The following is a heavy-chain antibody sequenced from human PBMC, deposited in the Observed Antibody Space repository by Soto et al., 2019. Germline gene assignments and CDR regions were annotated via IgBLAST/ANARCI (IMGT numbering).Heavy chain of an antibody. Sequence: PSETLSLTCAVYGGSFSGYYLSWIRQPPGKGLEWIGEINHSGSTNYNPSLKSRVTISVDTSKNQFSLKLSSVTAADTAVYYCARRYYYDSSGYPEYYFDYWGQGTLVTVSS. J-gene: IGHJ4*02. CDR3: ARRYYYDSSGYPEYYFDY. V-gene: IGHV4-34*01. CDR2: INHSGST. D-gene: IGHD3-22*01. CDR1: GGSFSGYY.